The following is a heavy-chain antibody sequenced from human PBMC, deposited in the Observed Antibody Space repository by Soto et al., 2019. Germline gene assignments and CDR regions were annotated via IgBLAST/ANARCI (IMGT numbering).Heavy chain of an antibody. CDR2: IYHSGST. Sequence: SETLSLTCTVSGGSVISTRYYWSWIRQPPGKGLEWLGYIYHSGSTNYNPSLKSRVTISIDTSKNQFSLNLSSVTAADTAVYYCARDRGIWSWFDPWGQGTLVT. J-gene: IGHJ5*02. CDR3: ARDRGIWSWFDP. D-gene: IGHD3-10*01. CDR1: GGSVISTRYY. V-gene: IGHV4-61*01.